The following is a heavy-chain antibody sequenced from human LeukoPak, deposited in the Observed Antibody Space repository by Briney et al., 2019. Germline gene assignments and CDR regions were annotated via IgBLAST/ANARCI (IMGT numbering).Heavy chain of an antibody. CDR1: GFTVSSNY. J-gene: IGHJ6*02. CDR2: IYSGGST. Sequence: GGSLRLSCAASGFTVSSNYMSWVRQAPGKGLEWVSVIYSGGSTYYADSVKGRFTISRDNSKNTLYLQMNSLRAEDTAVYYCAREESGSYYGGPSRPDYYGMDVWGQGTTVTVSS. CDR3: AREESGSYYGGPSRPDYYGMDV. D-gene: IGHD1-26*01. V-gene: IGHV3-53*01.